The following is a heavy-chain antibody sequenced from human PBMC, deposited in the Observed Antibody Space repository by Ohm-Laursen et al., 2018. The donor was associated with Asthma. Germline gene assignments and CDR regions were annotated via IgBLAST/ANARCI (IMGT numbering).Heavy chain of an antibody. CDR2: ISYDGSNK. Sequence: SLRLSCSASGFTFSDYGMHWVRQAPGKGLEWVAVISYDGSNKYYADSVKGRFTISRDNSKTTLHLQMNSLRAEDTAVYYCARGEVPVYYYGLDDWGQGTTVTVSS. J-gene: IGHJ6*02. V-gene: IGHV3-30*03. CDR1: GFTFSDYG. CDR3: ARGEVPVYYYGLDD.